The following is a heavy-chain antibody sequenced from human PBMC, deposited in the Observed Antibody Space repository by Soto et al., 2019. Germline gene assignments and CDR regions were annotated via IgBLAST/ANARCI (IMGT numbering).Heavy chain of an antibody. CDR3: ARESDFWSGYYTAMVY. D-gene: IGHD3-3*01. CDR2: INTGNGNT. J-gene: IGHJ4*02. CDR1: EYTFSNYP. Sequence: ASVKVSCKASEYTFSNYPIHWVRQAPGQRPEWMGWINTGNGNTEYSQRFQGRVTITRDTSASTAYMELSSLRPEDTAVYYCARESDFWSGYYTAMVYWGQGTLVTVS. V-gene: IGHV1-3*04.